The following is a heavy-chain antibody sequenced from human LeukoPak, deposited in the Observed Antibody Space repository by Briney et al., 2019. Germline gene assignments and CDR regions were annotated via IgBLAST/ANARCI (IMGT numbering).Heavy chain of an antibody. CDR3: TRYNSDGGCFDP. D-gene: IGHD1-20*01. CDR1: GGSISETNYY. V-gene: IGHV4-39*07. J-gene: IGHJ5*02. CDR2: MYYSGNT. Sequence: SETLSLTCTVSGGSISETNYYWGWIRQPPGKGLEWIGVMYYSGNTYYNPSLKSRITISLDTSKNQFSLKLSSVTAEDKAVYYCTRYNSDGGCFDPWGQGTLVTVSS.